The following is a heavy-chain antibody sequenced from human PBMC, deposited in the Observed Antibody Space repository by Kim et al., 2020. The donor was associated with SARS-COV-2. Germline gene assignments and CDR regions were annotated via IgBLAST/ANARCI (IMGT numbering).Heavy chain of an antibody. D-gene: IGHD1-26*01. V-gene: IGHV4-39*07. CDR1: GGSISSSSYY. CDR3: ARGGIYYPFDY. CDR2: IYYSGST. Sequence: SETLSLTCTVSGGSISSSSYYWGWIRQPPGKGLEWIGSIYYSGSTYYNPSLKSRVTISVDTSKNQFSLKLSSVTAADTAVYYCARGGIYYPFDYWGQGTLVTVSS. J-gene: IGHJ4*02.